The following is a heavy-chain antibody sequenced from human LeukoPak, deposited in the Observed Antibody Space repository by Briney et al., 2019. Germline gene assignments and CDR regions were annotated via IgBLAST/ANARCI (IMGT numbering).Heavy chain of an antibody. Sequence: AGGSLRLSCAASGFTFSSYAMSWVRQAPGKGLEWVSAISGSGGSTYYADSVKGRFTISRDNSKNTLYLQMNSLRAEDTAVYYCANRFLEWLLIDYWGQGTLVTVSS. D-gene: IGHD3-3*01. CDR1: GFTFSSYA. CDR2: ISGSGGST. CDR3: ANRFLEWLLIDY. J-gene: IGHJ4*02. V-gene: IGHV3-23*01.